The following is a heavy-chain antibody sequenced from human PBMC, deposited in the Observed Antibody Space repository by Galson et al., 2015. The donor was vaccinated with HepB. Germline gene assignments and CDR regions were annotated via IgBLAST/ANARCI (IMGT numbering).Heavy chain of an antibody. D-gene: IGHD6-19*01. J-gene: IGHJ4*02. Sequence: SLRLSCAASGFAFGNYGMHWVRQAPGKGLEWMALIWKDGSNKHYADSLKGRFRISRDNTKNTLFPEADCLRAEDTAVYYCAREDATITVAALEYWGQGVLVTVSS. CDR3: AREDATITVAALEY. CDR2: IWKDGSNK. V-gene: IGHV3-33*01. CDR1: GFAFGNYG.